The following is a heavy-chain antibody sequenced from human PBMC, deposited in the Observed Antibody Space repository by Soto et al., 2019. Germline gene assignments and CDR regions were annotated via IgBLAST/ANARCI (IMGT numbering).Heavy chain of an antibody. CDR1: GFTFSSYG. J-gene: IGHJ4*02. D-gene: IGHD5-18*01. CDR2: IWYDGSNK. V-gene: IGHV3-33*08. Sequence: VQLVESGGGLVKPGGSLRLSCAASGFTFSSYGMHWVRQAPGKGLEWVAVIWYDGSNKYYADSVKGRFTISRDNSKNTLYLQMNSLRAEDTAVYYCAMFVDTAMVGGFDYWGQGTLVTVSS. CDR3: AMFVDTAMVGGFDY.